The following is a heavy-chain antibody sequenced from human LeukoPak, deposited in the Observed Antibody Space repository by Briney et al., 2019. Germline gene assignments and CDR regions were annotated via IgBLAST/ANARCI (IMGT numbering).Heavy chain of an antibody. V-gene: IGHV1-69*04. CDR3: ARDSWFGELLWSFDY. D-gene: IGHD3-10*01. J-gene: IGHJ4*02. CDR2: IIPILGIA. Sequence: GASVKVSCKASGGTFSSYAISWVRQAPGQGLEWMGRIIPILGIANYAQKFQGRVTITADKSTSTAYMELSSLRSEDTAVYYCARDSWFGELLWSFDYWGQGTLVTVSS. CDR1: GGTFSSYA.